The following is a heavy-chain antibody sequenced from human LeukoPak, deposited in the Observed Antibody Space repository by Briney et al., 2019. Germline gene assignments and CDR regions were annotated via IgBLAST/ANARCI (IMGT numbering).Heavy chain of an antibody. CDR3: AKDRKGRANYYYYYGMDV. CDR1: GFTFSSYA. Sequence: GGSLRLSCAASGFTFSSYAMHWVRQAQGKGLEWVAVISYDGSNKYYADSVKGRFTISRDNSKNTLYLQMNSLRAEDTAVYYCAKDRKGRANYYYYYGMDVWGQGTTVTVSS. CDR2: ISYDGSNK. J-gene: IGHJ6*02. V-gene: IGHV3-30*18.